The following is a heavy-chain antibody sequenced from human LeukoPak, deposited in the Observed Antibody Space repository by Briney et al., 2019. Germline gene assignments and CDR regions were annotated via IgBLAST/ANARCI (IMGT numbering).Heavy chain of an antibody. CDR2: IYYSGST. CDR1: GGSISSYY. CDR3: ARLRTTVTKSGYYYSNMDV. Sequence: SETLSLTCTVSGGSISSYYWSWIRQPPGKGLEWLGYIYYSGSTNYSPSLKSRVTISVDTSMNYFSLKLSSVTPADTAVYYCARLRTTVTKSGYYYSNMDVWGQWTTVTVSS. D-gene: IGHD4-17*01. V-gene: IGHV4-59*01. J-gene: IGHJ6*02.